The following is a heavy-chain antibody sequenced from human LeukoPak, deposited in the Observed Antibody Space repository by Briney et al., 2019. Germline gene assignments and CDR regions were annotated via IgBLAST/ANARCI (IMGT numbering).Heavy chain of an antibody. D-gene: IGHD3-22*01. CDR2: IYYSGST. Sequence: PSETLSLTCTVSGGSISSGDYYWSWIRQPPGKGLEWIGYIYYSGSTYYNPSLKSRVTISVDTSKNQFSLKLSSVTAADTAVYYCARAAVNDSSGKPLINYFDYWGQGTLVTVSS. J-gene: IGHJ4*02. CDR3: ARAAVNDSSGKPLINYFDY. V-gene: IGHV4-30-4*01. CDR1: GGSISSGDYY.